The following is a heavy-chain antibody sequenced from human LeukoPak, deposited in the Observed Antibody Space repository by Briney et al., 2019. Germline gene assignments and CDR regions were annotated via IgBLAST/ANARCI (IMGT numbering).Heavy chain of an antibody. CDR3: ARALPTAGLDY. V-gene: IGHV4-59*01. CDR2: IYYSGST. Sequence: SEILSLTCTVSGGSISSYYWSWIRQPPGKGLEWIGYIYYSGSTNYNPSLKSRVTISVDTSRNQFSLKLSSVTAADTAVYYCARALPTAGLDYWGQGTLVTVSS. CDR1: GGSISSYY. J-gene: IGHJ4*02. D-gene: IGHD5-18*01.